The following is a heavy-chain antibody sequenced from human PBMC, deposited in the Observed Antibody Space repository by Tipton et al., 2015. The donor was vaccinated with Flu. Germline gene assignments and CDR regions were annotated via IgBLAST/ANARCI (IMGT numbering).Heavy chain of an antibody. D-gene: IGHD3-22*01. V-gene: IGHV3-21*01. CDR1: GFTLSSYW. J-gene: IGHJ4*02. Sequence: SLRLSCAASGFTLSSYWMSWVRQAPGKGLEWVSSISSSGSYIYYADSVKGRFTISRDNAKNSLYLQMNSLRAEDTAVYYCAREASGYYDSSGRIDYWGQGTLVTVSS. CDR3: AREASGYYDSSGRIDY. CDR2: ISSSGSYI.